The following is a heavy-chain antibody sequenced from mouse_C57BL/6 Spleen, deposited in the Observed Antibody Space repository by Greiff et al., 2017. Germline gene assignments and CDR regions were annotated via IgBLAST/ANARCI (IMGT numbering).Heavy chain of an antibody. CDR3: ARHVAGYFDY. J-gene: IGHJ2*01. CDR2: ISNGGGST. CDR1: GFTFSDYY. V-gene: IGHV5-12*01. Sequence: EVQRVESGGGLVQPGGSLKLSCAASGFTFSDYYMYWVRQTPEKRLEWVAYISNGGGSTYYPDTVKGRFTISRDNAKNTLYLQMSRLKSEDTAMYYCARHVAGYFDYWGQGTTLTVSS.